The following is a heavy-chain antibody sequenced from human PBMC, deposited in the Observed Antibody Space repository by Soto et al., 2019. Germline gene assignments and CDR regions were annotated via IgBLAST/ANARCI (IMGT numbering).Heavy chain of an antibody. V-gene: IGHV3-30*18. CDR1: GFTFSTYG. Sequence: QVQLVESGGSVVQPGRSLRLSCAASGFTFSTYGMHWVRQAPGKGLEWVAVISFDGSTKNYEDSVKGRFTISRDNSKNALYMQINSLRAEDTAVYYCSKDQGGGGSSSDYWGQGTLVTVSS. CDR2: ISFDGSTK. CDR3: SKDQGGGGSSSDY. D-gene: IGHD3-16*01. J-gene: IGHJ4*02.